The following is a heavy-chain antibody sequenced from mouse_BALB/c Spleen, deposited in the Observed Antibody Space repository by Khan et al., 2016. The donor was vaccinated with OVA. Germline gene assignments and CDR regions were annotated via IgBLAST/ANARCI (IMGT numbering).Heavy chain of an antibody. CDR3: ARDRIVY. J-gene: IGHJ2*01. Sequence: VKLQESGAELAKPGASVKMSCKASGYTFTSYWMHWIKQRPGQGLEWIGYINPTSGYTDYNQKFKDKATLTADKSSSTAYMQLSSLTSDDSAVYYCARDRIVYWGQGTALTVSS. CDR2: INPTSGYT. CDR1: GYTFTSYW. V-gene: IGHV1-7*01.